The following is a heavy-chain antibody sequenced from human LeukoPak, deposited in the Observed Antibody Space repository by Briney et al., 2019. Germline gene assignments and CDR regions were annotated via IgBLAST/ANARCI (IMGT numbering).Heavy chain of an antibody. CDR3: ARAHNWKYGTFDY. Sequence: GGSLRLSCAASGFTFSSYSMNWVRQAPGKGLEWFSSISSSSSYIYYADSVKGRFAISRDNAKNSLYLQMNSLRAEDTAVYYCARAHNWKYGTFDYWGQGTLVTVSS. J-gene: IGHJ4*02. D-gene: IGHD1-7*01. CDR1: GFTFSSYS. V-gene: IGHV3-21*01. CDR2: ISSSSSYI.